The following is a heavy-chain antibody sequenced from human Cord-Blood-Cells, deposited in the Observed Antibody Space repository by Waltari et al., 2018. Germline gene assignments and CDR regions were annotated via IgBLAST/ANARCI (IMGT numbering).Heavy chain of an antibody. CDR2: ISGSGGST. Sequence: EVQLVESGGGLVQPGGSLRLSCAASGFTFSSYATSWVRQAPGKGLEWVSAISGSGGSTYYADSVKGRFTISRDNSKNTLYLQMNSLRAEDTAVYYCAKDTDIVVVVAAIPVGGMDVWGQGTTVTVSS. V-gene: IGHV3-23*04. CDR1: GFTFSSYA. D-gene: IGHD2-15*01. CDR3: AKDTDIVVVVAAIPVGGMDV. J-gene: IGHJ6*02.